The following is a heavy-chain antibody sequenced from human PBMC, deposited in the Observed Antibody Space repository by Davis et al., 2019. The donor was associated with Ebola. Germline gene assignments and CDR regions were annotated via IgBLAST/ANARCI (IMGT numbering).Heavy chain of an antibody. J-gene: IGHJ6*04. CDR3: ATLWFGELLGMDV. D-gene: IGHD3-10*01. V-gene: IGHV1-2*06. Sequence: GESLKISCKASGYTFTGYYMHWVRQAPGQGLEWMGRINPNSGGTNYAQKFQGRVTMTRDTSISTAYMELSRLRSDDTAVYYCATLWFGELLGMDVWGKGTTVTVSS. CDR2: INPNSGGT. CDR1: GYTFTGYY.